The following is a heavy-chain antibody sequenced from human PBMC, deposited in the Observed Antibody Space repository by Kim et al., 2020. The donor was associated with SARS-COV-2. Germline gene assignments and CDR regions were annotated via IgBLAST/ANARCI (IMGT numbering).Heavy chain of an antibody. CDR2: IRTYNGNT. CDR1: GYTFSRYG. CDR3: VRGDSSGGFDP. D-gene: IGHD2-15*01. J-gene: IGHJ5*02. Sequence: ASVKVSCKASGYTFSRYGISWVRQAPGRGLEWMGWIRTYNGNTNYAQKFQGRVTMTTDTSTNTAYMDLRSLRSDDTAMYYCVRGDSSGGFDPWGQGTLVTVSS. V-gene: IGHV1-18*04.